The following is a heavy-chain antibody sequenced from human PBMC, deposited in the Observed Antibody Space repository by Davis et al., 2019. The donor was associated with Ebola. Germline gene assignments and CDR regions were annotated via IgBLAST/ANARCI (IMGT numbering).Heavy chain of an antibody. CDR2: INPNSGGT. CDR3: AREGYSYGAYYFDY. Sequence: ASVKVSCKASGGTFSSYAISWVRQAPGQGLEWMGRINPNSGGTNYAQKFQGRVTMTRDTSISTAYMELSRLRSDDTVVYYCAREGYSYGAYYFDYWGQGTLVTVSS. CDR1: GGTFSSYA. D-gene: IGHD5-18*01. V-gene: IGHV1-2*05. J-gene: IGHJ4*02.